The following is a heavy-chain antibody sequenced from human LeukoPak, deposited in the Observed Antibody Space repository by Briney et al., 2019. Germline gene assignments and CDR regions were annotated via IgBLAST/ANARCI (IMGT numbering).Heavy chain of an antibody. V-gene: IGHV3-74*01. CDR2: INGDGSDT. D-gene: IGHD3-10*01. Sequence: PGGSLRLSCAASGFTFSGCWMHWARQSPGKGLVWVSCINGDGSDTRYADSVKGRFTISRDNAKNTLYLQMNSLRVEDTAVYYCARDPRDKGFDPWGQGTLVTVSS. CDR3: ARDPRDKGFDP. CDR1: GFTFSGCW. J-gene: IGHJ5*02.